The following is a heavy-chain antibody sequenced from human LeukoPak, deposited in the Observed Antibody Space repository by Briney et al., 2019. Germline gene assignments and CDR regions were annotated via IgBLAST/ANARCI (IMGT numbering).Heavy chain of an antibody. D-gene: IGHD3-10*01. CDR1: GFTFSDYY. J-gene: IGHJ6*02. CDR3: ARRLLLWFGESSYGMDV. V-gene: IGHV3-11*01. Sequence: PGGSLRLSCAASGFTFSDYYMSWIRQAPGKGLEWVSYISSSGSTIYYADSVKGRFTISRDNAKNSLYLQMNSLRAEDTAVYYCARRLLLWFGESSYGMDVWGQGTTVTVSS. CDR2: ISSSGSTI.